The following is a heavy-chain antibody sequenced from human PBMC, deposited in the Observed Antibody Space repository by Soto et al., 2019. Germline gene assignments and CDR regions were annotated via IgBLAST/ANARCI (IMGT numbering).Heavy chain of an antibody. CDR1: GGSISSGGYS. CDR2: IYHSGST. V-gene: IGHV4-30-2*01. CDR3: ARGMTTITTLDY. J-gene: IGHJ4*02. D-gene: IGHD4-17*01. Sequence: QLQLQESGSGLVKPSQTLSLTCAVSGGSISSGGYSWSWIRQPPGKGLEWIGYIYHSGSTYYNPSLKSRVXXXVXXSKDQFSLKLSSVTAADTAVYYCARGMTTITTLDYWGQRTLVTVSS.